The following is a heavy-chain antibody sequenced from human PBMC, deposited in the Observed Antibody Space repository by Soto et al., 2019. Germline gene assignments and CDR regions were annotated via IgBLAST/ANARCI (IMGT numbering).Heavy chain of an antibody. Sequence: QVQLVQSGSEVKKPGSSVKVSCKDSGGTFGSFAISWVRQAPGQGLEWMGGIIPIFGTSVYTQRFKGRIAITADESTRTAYMELSGLRAEDTAGYYCGRRIEAPMDYYYGMDDWGQGTTVTVSS. CDR1: GGTFGSFA. CDR3: GRRIEAPMDYYYGMDD. D-gene: IGHD3-16*02. CDR2: IIPIFGTS. J-gene: IGHJ6*02. V-gene: IGHV1-69*01.